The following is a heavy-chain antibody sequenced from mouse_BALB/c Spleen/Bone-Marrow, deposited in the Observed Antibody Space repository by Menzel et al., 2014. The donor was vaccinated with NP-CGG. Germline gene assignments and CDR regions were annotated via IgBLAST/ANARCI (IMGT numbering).Heavy chain of an antibody. CDR3: AQSTTVVARNAMDY. D-gene: IGHD1-1*01. Sequence: QVTLKVSGPGILKPSQTLSLTCSFSGFSLSTFGMGVSWIRQPSGNGLEWLAHIYWDDDKHYNPSLKSRLTISKDTSNNQVFLKITTVDTADTATYYCAQSTTVVARNAMDYWGQGTSVTVSS. CDR2: IYWDDDK. CDR1: GFSLSTFGMG. J-gene: IGHJ4*01. V-gene: IGHV8-13*01.